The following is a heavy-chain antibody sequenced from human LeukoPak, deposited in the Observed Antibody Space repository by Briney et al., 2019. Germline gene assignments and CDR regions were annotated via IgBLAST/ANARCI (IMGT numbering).Heavy chain of an antibody. J-gene: IGHJ4*01. CDR1: GFTFSGSA. CDR2: IRSKADSYAT. Sequence: PGASLRLLCTASGFTFSGSAMHWVRRAPGEGREGVGRIRSKADSYATDYAASVKGRFTITRDDSKNTAYLQMNSRRAEDTAIYYCAKDRVPDGAWEIDCWGQGTLVTVSS. V-gene: IGHV3-73*01. CDR3: AKDRVPDGAWEIDC. D-gene: IGHD4-17*01.